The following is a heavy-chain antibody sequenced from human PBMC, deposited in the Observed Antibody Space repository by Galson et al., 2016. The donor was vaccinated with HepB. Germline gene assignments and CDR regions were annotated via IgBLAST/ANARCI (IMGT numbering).Heavy chain of an antibody. CDR3: VKPNTAGPSPYFDW. V-gene: IGHV3-30*18. J-gene: IGHJ4*02. D-gene: IGHD5-18*01. CDR1: EFPFSTYG. CDR2: ISYDGSLK. Sequence: SLRLSCAASEFPFSTYGMHWVRQAPGKGLEWVSAISYDGSLKYYADSVKGRFTISRDNSKNTLHLQMNSLRAEDTAVYYCVKPNTAGPSPYFDWWGQGTLVTVSS.